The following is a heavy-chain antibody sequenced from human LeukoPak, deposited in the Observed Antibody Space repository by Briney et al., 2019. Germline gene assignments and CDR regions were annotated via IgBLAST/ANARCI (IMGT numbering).Heavy chain of an antibody. Sequence: SETLSLTCTVSGGSISSSSYYWGWIRQPPGKGLEWIGSIYYSGSTYYNPSLKSRVTISVDTSKNQFSLKLSSVTAADTAVYYCAGVVPAAIYAFDIWGQGTMVTVSS. CDR1: GGSISSSSYY. V-gene: IGHV4-39*01. CDR3: AGVVPAAIYAFDI. J-gene: IGHJ3*02. D-gene: IGHD2-2*02. CDR2: IYYSGST.